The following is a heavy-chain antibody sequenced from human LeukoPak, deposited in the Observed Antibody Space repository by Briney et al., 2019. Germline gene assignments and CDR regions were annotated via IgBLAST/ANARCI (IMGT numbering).Heavy chain of an antibody. V-gene: IGHV1-18*01. CDR2: ISAYNGNT. CDR3: ARSRPPLGYYDFWSGYSNLYYYGMDV. J-gene: IGHJ6*02. D-gene: IGHD3-3*01. Sequence: GASVKVSCKASGYTFTGYGISWVRQAPGQGLEWMGWISAYNGNTNYAQKLQGRVTMTTDTSTSTAYMELRSLRSDDTAVYYCARSRPPLGYYDFWSGYSNLYYYGMDVWGQGTTVTVSS. CDR1: GYTFTGYG.